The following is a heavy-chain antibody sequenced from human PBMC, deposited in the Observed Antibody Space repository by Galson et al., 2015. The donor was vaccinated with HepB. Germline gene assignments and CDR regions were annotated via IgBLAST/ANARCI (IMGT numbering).Heavy chain of an antibody. CDR3: AKGQGPYYYYGMDV. CDR1: GFTFSSYG. J-gene: IGHJ6*02. V-gene: IGHV3-30*18. CDR2: ISYDGGNK. Sequence: LRLSCAASGFTFSSYGVHWVRQAPGKGLEWVAFISYDGGNKHYADSVKGRFTISRDSSKNTLYLQMNSLRADDTAVYYCAKGQGPYYYYGMDVWGLGTTVTVSS.